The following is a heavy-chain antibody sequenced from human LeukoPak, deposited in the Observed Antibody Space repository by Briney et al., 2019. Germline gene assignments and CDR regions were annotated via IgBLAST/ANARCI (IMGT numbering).Heavy chain of an antibody. V-gene: IGHV4-61*02. CDR1: GGSISSGSYY. CDR2: IYTSGST. D-gene: IGHD3-22*01. J-gene: IGHJ4*02. Sequence: SETLSLTCTVSGGSISSGSYYWSWIRQPAGKGLEWIGRIYTSGSTNYNPSLKSRVTISVDTSKNQFSLKLSSVTAADTAVYYCARGIFYDSSGLPFDYWGQGTLVTVSS. CDR3: ARGIFYDSSGLPFDY.